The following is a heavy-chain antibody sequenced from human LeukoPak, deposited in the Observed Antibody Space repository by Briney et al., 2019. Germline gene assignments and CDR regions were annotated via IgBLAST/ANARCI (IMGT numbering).Heavy chain of an antibody. Sequence: SETLSLTCAVYGGSFSGYYWSWIRQPPGKGLEWIGEINHSGSTNYNPSLKSRVTISVDTSKNQFSLKLSSVTAADTAVYYCARSSGYQYYFDYWGQGTLVTVSS. V-gene: IGHV4-34*01. J-gene: IGHJ4*02. CDR1: GGSFSGYY. CDR3: ARSSGYQYYFDY. D-gene: IGHD3-22*01. CDR2: INHSGST.